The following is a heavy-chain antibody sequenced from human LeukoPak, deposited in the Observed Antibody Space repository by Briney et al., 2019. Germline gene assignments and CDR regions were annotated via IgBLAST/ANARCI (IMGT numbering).Heavy chain of an antibody. CDR2: IYYSGST. CDR1: GGSISGSSYY. CDR3: ARGDSSGLMSDY. Sequence: SETLSLTCTVSGGSISGSSYYWGWIRQPPGKGLEWIGSIYYSGSTYYNPSLKSRVTISVDTSKNQFSLKLNSVTATDTAVYYCARGDSSGLMSDYWGQGTLVTVSS. D-gene: IGHD6-19*01. V-gene: IGHV4-39*02. J-gene: IGHJ4*02.